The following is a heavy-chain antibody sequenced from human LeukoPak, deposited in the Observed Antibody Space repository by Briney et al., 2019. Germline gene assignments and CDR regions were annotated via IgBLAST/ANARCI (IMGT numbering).Heavy chain of an antibody. D-gene: IGHD4-17*01. Sequence: GGSLRLPCAASGFTFSSYSMTWVRQAPGKGLEWVSSISSSSSYIYYADSVKGRFTISRDNAKNSLYLQMNRLRAEDTAVYYCARDSPARRDGDYEDFDYWGQGTLVTVSS. J-gene: IGHJ4*02. CDR1: GFTFSSYS. CDR3: ARDSPARRDGDYEDFDY. CDR2: ISSSSSYI. V-gene: IGHV3-21*01.